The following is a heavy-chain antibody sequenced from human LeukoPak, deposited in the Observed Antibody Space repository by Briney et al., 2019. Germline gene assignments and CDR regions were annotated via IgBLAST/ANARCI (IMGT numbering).Heavy chain of an antibody. V-gene: IGHV4-59*01. CDR3: ARFAYCGGHCWYYFDY. Sequence: SETLSLTCTASGGSISSYYWSWIRQPPGKGLEWIGYIYSSGSTNYNPSLKSRITISVDTSKNQFSLKLSSVTAADTAVYYCARFAYCGGHCWYYFDYWGQGSLVTVSS. J-gene: IGHJ4*02. D-gene: IGHD2-21*02. CDR1: GGSISSYY. CDR2: IYSSGST.